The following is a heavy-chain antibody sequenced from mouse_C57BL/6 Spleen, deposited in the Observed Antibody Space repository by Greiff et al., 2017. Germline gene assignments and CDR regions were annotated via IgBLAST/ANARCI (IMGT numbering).Heavy chain of an antibody. Sequence: QVQLQQSGPELVKPGASVKISCKASGYAFSSSWMNWVKQRPGKGLEWIGRIYPGDGDTNYNGKFKGKATLTADKSSSTAYMQRSSLTSEDSAVYFCARGTTVFDYWGQGTTLTVSS. V-gene: IGHV1-82*01. CDR3: ARGTTVFDY. J-gene: IGHJ2*01. CDR2: IYPGDGDT. D-gene: IGHD1-1*01. CDR1: GYAFSSSW.